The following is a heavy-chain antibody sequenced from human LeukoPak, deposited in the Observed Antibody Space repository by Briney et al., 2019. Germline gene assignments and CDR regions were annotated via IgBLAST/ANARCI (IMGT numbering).Heavy chain of an antibody. Sequence: PGGSLRLSCAASGFTFSSYAMSWVRQAPGKGLEWVSAISGSGGSTYYADSVKGRFTISRDNSKNTLYLQMNSLRAEDTAVYYCARPEYGDYLMPDYWGQGTLVTVSS. D-gene: IGHD4-17*01. J-gene: IGHJ4*02. V-gene: IGHV3-23*01. CDR2: ISGSGGST. CDR3: ARPEYGDYLMPDY. CDR1: GFTFSSYA.